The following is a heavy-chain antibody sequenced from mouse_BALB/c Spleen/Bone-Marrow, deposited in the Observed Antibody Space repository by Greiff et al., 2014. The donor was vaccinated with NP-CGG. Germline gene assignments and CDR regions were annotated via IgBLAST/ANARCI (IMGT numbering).Heavy chain of an antibody. Sequence: QVQLQQPGAELVKPGASVKLSCKTSGYTFTSYWIQWVKQRPGQGLGWIGEIFPGTGTTYYNEKFKGKATLTIDTSSSTAYMQLSSLTSEDSAVYFCAGRRGNWEAMDYWGQGTSVTVSS. J-gene: IGHJ4*01. CDR1: GYTFTSYW. CDR3: AGRRGNWEAMDY. CDR2: IFPGTGTT. V-gene: IGHV1S132*01. D-gene: IGHD4-1*01.